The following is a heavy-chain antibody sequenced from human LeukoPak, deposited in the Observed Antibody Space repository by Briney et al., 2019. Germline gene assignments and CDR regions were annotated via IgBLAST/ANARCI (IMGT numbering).Heavy chain of an antibody. Sequence: GASVKVSCKASGYTFTSYDINWVRQATGQGLEWMGWMNPNSGNTGYAQKFQGRATMTRNTSISTAYMELSSLRSEDTAVYYCARFMVRGENYYGMDVWGQGTTVTVSS. CDR1: GYTFTSYD. V-gene: IGHV1-8*01. J-gene: IGHJ6*02. CDR2: MNPNSGNT. D-gene: IGHD3-10*01. CDR3: ARFMVRGENYYGMDV.